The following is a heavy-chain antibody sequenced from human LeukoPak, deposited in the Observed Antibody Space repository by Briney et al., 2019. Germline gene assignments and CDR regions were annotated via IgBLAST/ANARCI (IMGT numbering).Heavy chain of an antibody. J-gene: IGHJ3*02. D-gene: IGHD6-13*01. CDR2: IYYSGST. Sequence: SETLSLTCTVSGGSISSGGYYWSWIRQHPGKGLEWTGYIYYSGSTYYNPSLKSRVTISVDTSKNQFSLKLSSVTAADTAVYYCARGLGSIAAAGTDDDAFDIWGQGTMVTVSS. CDR3: ARGLGSIAAAGTDDDAFDI. CDR1: GGSISSGGYY. V-gene: IGHV4-31*03.